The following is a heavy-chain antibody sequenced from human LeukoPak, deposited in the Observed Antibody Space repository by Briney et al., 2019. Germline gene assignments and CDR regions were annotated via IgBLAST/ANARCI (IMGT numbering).Heavy chain of an antibody. CDR3: ARAVSGSYPYFDY. CDR1: GGSISSSSYY. D-gene: IGHD3-10*01. CDR2: IYYSGNT. J-gene: IGHJ4*02. Sequence: SETLSLTCTVSGGSISSSSYYWGWIRQPPGKGLEWIGNIYYSGNTNYNPSLKSRVTMSVDTSKNQFSLKLSSVTAADTAVYYCARAVSGSYPYFDYWGQGTLVTVSS. V-gene: IGHV4-39*07.